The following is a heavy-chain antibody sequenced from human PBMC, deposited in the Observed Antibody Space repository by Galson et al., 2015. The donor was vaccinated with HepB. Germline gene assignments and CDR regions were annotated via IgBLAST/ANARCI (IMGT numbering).Heavy chain of an antibody. V-gene: IGHV1-24*01. CDR2: FDPEDGET. D-gene: IGHD3-3*01. CDR1: GYTLSELS. CDR3: VGAWSGSYDLFTSGSSVDF. Sequence: SVKVFCKVSGYTLSELSMYWVRQAPGKGLEWMGGFDPEDGETIYAQKFQGRVTISEDTSTDTAYMELSSLRSEDTAVYYCVGAWSGSYDLFTSGSSVDFWGQGTLVTVSS. J-gene: IGHJ4*02.